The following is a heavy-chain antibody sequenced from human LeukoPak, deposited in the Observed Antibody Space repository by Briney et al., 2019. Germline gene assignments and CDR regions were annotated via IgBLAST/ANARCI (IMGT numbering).Heavy chain of an antibody. CDR2: ISSNIDTI. CDR1: GLTFTSYG. J-gene: IGHJ4*02. D-gene: IGHD6-19*01. CDR3: AGEGSGWLPNY. V-gene: IGHV3-48*04. Sequence: GGSLRLSCRASGLTFTSYGMNWVRQAPGKGLEWVSYISSNIDTIHYADSVRGRFTISRDNTKNLLYLQMNSLRVDDTAVYYCAGEGSGWLPNYWGQGTLVTVSS.